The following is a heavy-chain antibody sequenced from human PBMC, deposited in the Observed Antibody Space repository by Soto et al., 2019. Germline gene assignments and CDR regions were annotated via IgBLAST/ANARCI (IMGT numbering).Heavy chain of an antibody. CDR3: ARVGLRNYYDSSGPIDY. V-gene: IGHV4-34*01. D-gene: IGHD3-22*01. Sequence: SETLSLTCAVYGGSFSGYYWSWIRQPPGKGLEWIGEINHSGSTNYNPSLKSRVTISVDTSKNQFSLKLSSVTAADTAVYYCARVGLRNYYDSSGPIDYWGQGTLVTVSS. CDR2: INHSGST. J-gene: IGHJ4*02. CDR1: GGSFSGYY.